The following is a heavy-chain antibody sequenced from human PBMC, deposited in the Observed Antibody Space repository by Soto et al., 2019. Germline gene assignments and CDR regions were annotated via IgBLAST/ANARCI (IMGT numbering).Heavy chain of an antibody. V-gene: IGHV5-51*01. CDR2: IYPGDSDT. Sequence: GESLKISCKGSGYSFTSYWVGWVRQMPGKGLEWMGIIYPGDSDTRYSPSFQGQVTISADKSISTAYLQWSSLKASDTAMYYCARSSSSWFDYYYYGMDVWGQGTTVTV. J-gene: IGHJ6*02. CDR1: GYSFTSYW. D-gene: IGHD6-13*01. CDR3: ARSSSSWFDYYYYGMDV.